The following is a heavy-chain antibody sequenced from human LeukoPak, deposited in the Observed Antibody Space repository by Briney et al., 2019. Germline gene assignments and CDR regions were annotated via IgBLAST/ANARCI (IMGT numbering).Heavy chain of an antibody. CDR3: AREGYCSSTSCPYYFDY. J-gene: IGHJ4*02. CDR1: GGSISSYY. D-gene: IGHD2-2*01. CDR2: IYTSGST. Sequence: SETLSLTCTVSGGSISSYYWSWLRQPAGKGLEWIGRIYTSGSTNYNPSLKSRVTMSVDTSKNQFSLKLSSVTAADTAVYYCAREGYCSSTSCPYYFDYWGQGTLVTVSS. V-gene: IGHV4-4*07.